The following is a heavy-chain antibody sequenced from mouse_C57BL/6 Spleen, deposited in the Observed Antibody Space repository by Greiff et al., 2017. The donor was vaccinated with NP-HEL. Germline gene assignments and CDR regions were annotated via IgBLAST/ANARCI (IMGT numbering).Heavy chain of an antibody. CDR2: IHPNSGST. CDR3: ARWGDYYAMDY. Sequence: QVHVKQSGAELVKPGASVKLSWKASGYTFTSYWMHWVKQRPGQGLEWIGMIHPNSGSTNYNEKFKSKATLTVDKSSSTAYMQLSSLTSEDSAVYYCARWGDYYAMDYWGQGTSVTVSS. CDR1: GYTFTSYW. V-gene: IGHV1-64*01. J-gene: IGHJ4*01.